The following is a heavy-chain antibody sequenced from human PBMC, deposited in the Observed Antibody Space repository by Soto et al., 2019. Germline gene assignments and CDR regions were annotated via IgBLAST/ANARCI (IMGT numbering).Heavy chain of an antibody. J-gene: IGHJ6*02. CDR3: VKDGSSGWPYYYGIDV. CDR1: GFTFSGYG. V-gene: IGHV3-30*18. CDR2: ISYDGSNK. Sequence: GGSLRLSCAASGFTFSGYGMHWVRQAPGKGLEWVAVISYDGSNKYYADSVKGRFSISRDNSKNTLYLQMSSLRAEDTAVYYCVKDGSSGWPYYYGIDVWGQGTRVSVSS. D-gene: IGHD6-19*01.